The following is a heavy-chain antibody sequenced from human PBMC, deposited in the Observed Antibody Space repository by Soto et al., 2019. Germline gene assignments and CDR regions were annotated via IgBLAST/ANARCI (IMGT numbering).Heavy chain of an antibody. CDR1: GGSISSGDYY. CDR2: IYYSGST. D-gene: IGHD6-13*01. V-gene: IGHV4-30-4*08. CDR3: ASRHSSPYFDC. J-gene: IGHJ4*02. Sequence: SETLSLTCTASGGSISSGDYYWSWMRQHPGKGLEWIGYIYYSGSTYYNPSLKSRVTISVDTSKNQFSLKLNSVTAADTAVYYCASRHSSPYFDCWGQGTLVTVSS.